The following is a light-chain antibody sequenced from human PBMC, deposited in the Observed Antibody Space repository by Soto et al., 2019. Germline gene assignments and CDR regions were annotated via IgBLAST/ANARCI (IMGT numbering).Light chain of an antibody. CDR1: QNVSSS. CDR2: MAS. CDR3: QQYNTYSRT. J-gene: IGKJ1*01. V-gene: IGKV1-5*03. Sequence: DLQVTQSPSSVSASVGDLVPITCPASQNVSSSLAWYQQKPGQAPKLLIYMASNLESGVPSRFSGSGSGTEFTLTISSLQPDDFATYYCQQYNTYSRTFGQGTKVDIK.